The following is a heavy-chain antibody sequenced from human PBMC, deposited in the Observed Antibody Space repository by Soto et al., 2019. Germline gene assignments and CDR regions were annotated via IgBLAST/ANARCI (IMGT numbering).Heavy chain of an antibody. J-gene: IGHJ6*02. CDR2: ISGSGGST. CDR3: AKGSYCSSTSCLYYGMDV. Sequence: GGSLRLSCAASGFTLSSYAMSWVRQAPGKGLEWVSAISGSGGSTYYADSVKGRFTISRDNSKNTLYLQMNSLRAEDTAVYYCAKGSYCSSTSCLYYGMDVWGQGTTVTVSS. CDR1: GFTLSSYA. D-gene: IGHD2-2*01. V-gene: IGHV3-23*01.